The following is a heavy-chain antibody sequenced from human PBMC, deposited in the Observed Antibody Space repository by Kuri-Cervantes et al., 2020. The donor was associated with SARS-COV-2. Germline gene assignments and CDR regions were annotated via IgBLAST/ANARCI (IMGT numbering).Heavy chain of an antibody. Sequence: GGSLRLSCAASGFTFSSYWMSWVRQAPGKGLEWVANIKQDGSEKYYVDSVKGRFTISRDNSKNTLYLQMNSLRAEDTAVYYCASQLLEEFDPWGQGTLVTVSS. D-gene: IGHD2-2*01. CDR3: ASQLLEEFDP. CDR1: GFTFSSYW. V-gene: IGHV3-7*01. CDR2: IKQDGSEK. J-gene: IGHJ5*02.